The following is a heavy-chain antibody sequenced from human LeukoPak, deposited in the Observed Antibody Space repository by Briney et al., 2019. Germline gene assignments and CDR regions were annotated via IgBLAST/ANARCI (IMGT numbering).Heavy chain of an antibody. D-gene: IGHD6-13*01. J-gene: IGHJ4*02. Sequence: GGSLRLSCAASGFTFSSYWMHWVRQAPGKGLVWVSHISGDGISTSYADSVKGRLTISRDNAKNTLYLQMNSLRVEDTAVYLCARFSSNWHAVDYWGQGTLVTVSS. V-gene: IGHV3-74*01. CDR3: ARFSSNWHAVDY. CDR2: ISGDGIST. CDR1: GFTFSSYW.